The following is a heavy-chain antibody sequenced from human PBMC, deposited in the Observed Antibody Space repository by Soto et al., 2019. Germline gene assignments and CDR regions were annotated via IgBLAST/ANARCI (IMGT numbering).Heavy chain of an antibody. CDR3: VKDRYVDY. V-gene: IGHV3-64D*06. Sequence: GGSLGLSCSVSGLSFTAYAMHWVRQAPNKGLEYVSSISGSGVSTYYADAVKGRFTISRDNSKSTLSLQMSSLRVDDTGVYYCVKDRYVDYWGQGTLVTAPQ. J-gene: IGHJ4*02. CDR1: GLSFTAYA. CDR2: ISGSGVST.